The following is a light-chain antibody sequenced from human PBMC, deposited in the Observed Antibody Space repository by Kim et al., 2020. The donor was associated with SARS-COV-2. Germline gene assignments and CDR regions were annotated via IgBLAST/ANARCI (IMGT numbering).Light chain of an antibody. CDR2: GAS. CDR1: QRISSTY. Sequence: LSPGERATLSCRASQRISSTYLAWYQHKPDQAPGLLIHGASSRATGIPDRFSGSWSGTDFTLTISRLEPEDFAVYYCQQYDRSPNTFGQGTKLEI. V-gene: IGKV3-20*01. J-gene: IGKJ2*01. CDR3: QQYDRSPNT.